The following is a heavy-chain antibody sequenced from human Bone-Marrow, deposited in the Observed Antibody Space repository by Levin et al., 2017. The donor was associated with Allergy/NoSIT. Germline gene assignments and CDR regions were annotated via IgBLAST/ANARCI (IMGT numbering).Heavy chain of an antibody. Sequence: PGESLKISCKASGGTFSSYAISWVRQAPGQGLEWMGGIIPIFGTANYAQKFQGRVTITADKSTSTAYMELSSLRSEDTAVYYCARAPTTVKTTENAFDIWGQGTMVTVSS. CDR1: GGTFSSYA. J-gene: IGHJ3*02. CDR2: IIPIFGTA. D-gene: IGHD4-17*01. CDR3: ARAPTTVKTTENAFDI. V-gene: IGHV1-69*06.